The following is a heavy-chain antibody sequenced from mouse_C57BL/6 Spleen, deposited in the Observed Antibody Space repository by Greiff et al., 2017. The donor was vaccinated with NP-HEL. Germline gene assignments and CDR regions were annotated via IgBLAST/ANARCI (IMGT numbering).Heavy chain of an antibody. CDR3: ARDDYDYESYFDV. CDR2: ISDGGSYT. D-gene: IGHD2-4*01. V-gene: IGHV5-4*01. Sequence: DVMLVESGGGLVKPGGSLKLSCAASGFTFSSYAMSWVRQTPEKRLEWVATISDGGSYTYYPDNVKGRFTISRDNAKNNLYLQMSHLKSEDTAMYYCARDDYDYESYFDVWGTGTTVTVSS. J-gene: IGHJ1*03. CDR1: GFTFSSYA.